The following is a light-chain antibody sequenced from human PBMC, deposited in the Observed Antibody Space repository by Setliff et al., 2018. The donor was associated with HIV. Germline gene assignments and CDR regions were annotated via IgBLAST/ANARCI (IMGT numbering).Light chain of an antibody. Sequence: QSVLTQPASVSGSPGQSITISCTGTSSDIGGFNYVSWYQLHPGKAPKLMIFDVSLRPSGVSNRFSGSKSVNTASLTISGLRAEDEADYFCNSYRSGSPYVFGTGTKVTVL. V-gene: IGLV2-14*01. CDR1: SSDIGGFNY. CDR3: NSYRSGSPYV. J-gene: IGLJ1*01. CDR2: DVS.